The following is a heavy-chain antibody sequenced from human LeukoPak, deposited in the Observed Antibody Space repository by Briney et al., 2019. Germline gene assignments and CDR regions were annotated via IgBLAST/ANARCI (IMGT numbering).Heavy chain of an antibody. Sequence: ASVKVSCKSSGYTFTGYYMHWVRQAPGQGLGWMGWINPNSGGTNYAQKFQGRVTMTRDTSISTAYMELSRLRSDDTAVYYCARSMVRGVYDVLGYWGQGTLVTVSS. CDR2: INPNSGGT. CDR1: GYTFTGYY. D-gene: IGHD3-10*01. V-gene: IGHV1-2*02. J-gene: IGHJ4*02. CDR3: ARSMVRGVYDVLGY.